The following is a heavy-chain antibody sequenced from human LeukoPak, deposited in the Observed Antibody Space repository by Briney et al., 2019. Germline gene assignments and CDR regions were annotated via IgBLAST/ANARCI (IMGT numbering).Heavy chain of an antibody. D-gene: IGHD3-22*01. CDR3: ARPYYYDSRIDP. CDR2: MYYSGST. J-gene: IGHJ5*02. CDR1: GGSISSGDYY. Sequence: SEILSLTCTVSGGSISSGDYYWSWIRQSPGKGLEWIGYMYYSGSTYYNPSLKSRVVISVDTSKNQFSLKLSSVTAADTAVYYCARPYYYDSRIDPWGQGILVTVSS. V-gene: IGHV4-30-4*01.